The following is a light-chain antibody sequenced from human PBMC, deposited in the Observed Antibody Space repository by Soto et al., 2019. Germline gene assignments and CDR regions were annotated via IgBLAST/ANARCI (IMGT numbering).Light chain of an antibody. CDR2: AAS. CDR3: QQSYSTLGT. Sequence: DIQMTQSPSSLSASVGDRVTITCRASQSISSYLNWYQQKPGKAPKLLIYAASSLHSGVPSRFSGSGSGTDFTLISSSLQPEDFATYYCQQSYSTLGTFGQGTKLEIK. V-gene: IGKV1-39*01. J-gene: IGKJ2*01. CDR1: QSISSY.